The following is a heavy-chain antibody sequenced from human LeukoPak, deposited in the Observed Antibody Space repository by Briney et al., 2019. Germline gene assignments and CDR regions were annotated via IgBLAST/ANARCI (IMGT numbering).Heavy chain of an antibody. CDR3: ARNRFVTVGATAPLDS. J-gene: IGHJ4*02. Sequence: VESLKISCQGSGYRFSTYWIAWVRQLPGKGLDWMGTIYPGDSDARYSPSFQGQVTLSADQSTTPTYLQGSRLKAWFTALHYCARNRFVTVGATAPLDSWGQGTLVTVSS. CDR2: IYPGDSDA. D-gene: IGHD1-26*01. V-gene: IGHV5-51*01. CDR1: GYRFSTYW.